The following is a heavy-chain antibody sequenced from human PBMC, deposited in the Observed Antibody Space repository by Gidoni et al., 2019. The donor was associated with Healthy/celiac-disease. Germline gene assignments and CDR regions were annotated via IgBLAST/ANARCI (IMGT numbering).Heavy chain of an antibody. D-gene: IGHD3-9*01. J-gene: IGHJ6*02. CDR2: INTNTWNP. V-gene: IGHV7-4-1*02. CDR3: ASQHRESPLRYFGWFAEGRGMDV. CDR1: GYTFTSYA. Sequence: QVQLVQSGAELKKTGATVKVSCKASGYTFTSYAMNGVRQAPGQGLEWMGWINTNTWNPTYAQGFTVRFVFSLDTSVISAYLQISSLNAEDTSVYYCASQHRESPLRYFGWFAEGRGMDVWGQGTTVTVSS.